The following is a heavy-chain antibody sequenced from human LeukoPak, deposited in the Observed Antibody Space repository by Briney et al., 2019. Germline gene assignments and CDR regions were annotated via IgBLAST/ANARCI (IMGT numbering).Heavy chain of an antibody. Sequence: QAGGSLRLSRAASGFTFSSYAMHWVRQAPGKGLEWVAVISYDGSNKYYADSVKGRFTISRDNSKNTLYLQMNSLRAEDTAVYYCARDLFHYDSSGYYLSYWGQGTLVTVSS. CDR2: ISYDGSNK. CDR1: GFTFSSYA. CDR3: ARDLFHYDSSGYYLSY. D-gene: IGHD3-22*01. V-gene: IGHV3-30-3*01. J-gene: IGHJ4*02.